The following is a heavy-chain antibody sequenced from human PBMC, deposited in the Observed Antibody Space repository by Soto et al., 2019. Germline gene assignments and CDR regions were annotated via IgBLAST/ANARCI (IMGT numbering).Heavy chain of an antibody. CDR2: IIPIFGTA. Sequence: QVQLVQSGAEVKKPGSSVKVSCKASGGTFSSYAISWVRQAPGQGLEWMGGIIPIFGTANYAQKFQGRVTITADKSTSTAYMELSSLRSEDTAVYYCARPRSQSTVPTRYYYYGMDVWGQGTTVTVSS. J-gene: IGHJ6*02. CDR3: ARPRSQSTVPTRYYYYGMDV. D-gene: IGHD4-17*01. V-gene: IGHV1-69*06. CDR1: GGTFSSYA.